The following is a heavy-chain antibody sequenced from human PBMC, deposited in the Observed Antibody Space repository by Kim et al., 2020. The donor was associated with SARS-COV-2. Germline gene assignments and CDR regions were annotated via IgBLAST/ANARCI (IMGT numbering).Heavy chain of an antibody. CDR1: GGSFSGYY. Sequence: SETLSLTCAVYGGSFSGYYWSWIRQPPGKGLEWIGEINHSGSTNYNPSLKSRVTISVDTSKNQFSLKLSSVTAADTAVYYCATSLKDRTNEGYWGQGTLVTVSS. CDR3: ATSLKDRTNEGY. CDR2: INHSGST. V-gene: IGHV4-34*01. J-gene: IGHJ4*02. D-gene: IGHD2-8*01.